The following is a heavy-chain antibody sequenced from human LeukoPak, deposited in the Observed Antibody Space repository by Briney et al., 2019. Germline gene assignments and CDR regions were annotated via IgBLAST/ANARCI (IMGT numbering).Heavy chain of an antibody. Sequence: GGSLRLSCATSGFTFSRYAMTWVRQAPGKGLEWVSVIGESGDETYYADSVKGRFTISSDKSKNTLYLQMDSLRAEDTAVYYCAKGRSLSCFATLDSWGQGTLVTVSS. CDR3: AKGRSLSCFATLDS. D-gene: IGHD2-2*01. V-gene: IGHV3-23*01. CDR2: IGESGDET. CDR1: GFTFSRYA. J-gene: IGHJ4*02.